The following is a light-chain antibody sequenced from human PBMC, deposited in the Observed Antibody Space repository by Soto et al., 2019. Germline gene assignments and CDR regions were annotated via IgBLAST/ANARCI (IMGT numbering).Light chain of an antibody. Sequence: EIEMTQSPATLSLAPGERVTLSCRASESVSTNLAWYQQKAGQAPRLLIYDASIRAAGIPARFSASGSGTDFTLTISDVQPEDFALYYCHQRQSWPRTFGQGTKVDIK. CDR1: ESVSTN. CDR2: DAS. J-gene: IGKJ1*01. CDR3: HQRQSWPRT. V-gene: IGKV3D-15*03.